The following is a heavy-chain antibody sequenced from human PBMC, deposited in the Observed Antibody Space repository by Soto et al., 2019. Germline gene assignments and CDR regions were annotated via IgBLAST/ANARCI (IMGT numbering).Heavy chain of an antibody. V-gene: IGHV1-18*01. Sequence: QVQLVQSGAEVKKPGASVKDSCKASGYTFTSYGISWVRQAPGQGLEWMGWISAYNGNTNYAQKLQGRVTMTTDTPPSTVSMAERCRRYGDTAVYYCARLVRAECTNGVCPPWGDWSYSYYIAVWGKGNAVTVS. J-gene: IGHJ6*03. CDR2: ISAYNGNT. D-gene: IGHD2-8*01. CDR1: GYTFTSYG. CDR3: ARLVRAECTNGVCPPWGDWSYSYYIAV.